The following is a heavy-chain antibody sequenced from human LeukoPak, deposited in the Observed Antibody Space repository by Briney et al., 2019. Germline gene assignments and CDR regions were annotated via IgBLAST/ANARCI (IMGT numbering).Heavy chain of an antibody. D-gene: IGHD2/OR15-2a*01. CDR3: ARGTLSGPTRPRDY. CDR1: GGSFSGYL. Sequence: SETLSLTCAVSGGSFSGYLWNWIRQSPEKGLEWIGKINHSGSTNYNPSLKSRVSISVDTSKNQFSLKLRSVTAADTAVYYCARGTLSGPTRPRDYWGQGTLVTVSS. J-gene: IGHJ4*02. CDR2: INHSGST. V-gene: IGHV4-34*01.